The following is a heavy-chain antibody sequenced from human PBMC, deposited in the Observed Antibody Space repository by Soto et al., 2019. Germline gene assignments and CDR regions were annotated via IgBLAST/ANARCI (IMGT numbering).Heavy chain of an antibody. Sequence: VASVKVSCKASGGTFSSYAISWVRQAPEQGLEWMGGIIPIFGTANYAQKFQGRVTITADESTSTAYMELSSLRSEDTAVYYCARPSDRDVGSGYAFDCWGQGTLVTVSS. CDR3: ARPSDRDVGSGYAFDC. CDR1: GGTFSSYA. CDR2: IIPIFGTA. J-gene: IGHJ4*02. V-gene: IGHV1-69*13. D-gene: IGHD3-22*01.